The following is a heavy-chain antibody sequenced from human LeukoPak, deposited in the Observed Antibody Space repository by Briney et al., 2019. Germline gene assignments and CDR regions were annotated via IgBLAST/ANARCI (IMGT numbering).Heavy chain of an antibody. J-gene: IGHJ4*02. D-gene: IGHD3-16*02. V-gene: IGHV3-23*01. Sequence: GGSLRLSCAASGFTFSSYAMSWVRQAPGKGLEWVSAITDSGGSTSYADTVRGRFTISRDNSKNTLYLQMNSLRAEDTAVYYCAKDTSARRGSLNGWGQGTLVTVSS. CDR1: GFTFSSYA. CDR3: AKDTSARRGSLNG. CDR2: ITDSGGST.